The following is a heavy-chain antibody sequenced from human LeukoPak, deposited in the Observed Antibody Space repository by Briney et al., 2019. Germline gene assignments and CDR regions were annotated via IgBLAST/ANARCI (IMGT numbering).Heavy chain of an antibody. CDR2: ISGGGDDT. V-gene: IGHV3-23*01. CDR1: GFTFNTYA. J-gene: IGHJ4*02. CDR3: AKDVGKWESLHFFDY. D-gene: IGHD1-26*01. Sequence: GGSLRLSCAASGFTFNTYAMSWVRQAPGKGLEWVSTISGGGDDTYYADSVTGRFTISRDNSRNTLYLQMNSLRGDDTAVYYCAKDVGKWESLHFFDYWGQGTLVTVSS.